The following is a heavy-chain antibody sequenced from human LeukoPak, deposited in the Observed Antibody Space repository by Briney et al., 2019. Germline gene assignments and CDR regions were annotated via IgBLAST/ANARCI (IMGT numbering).Heavy chain of an antibody. CDR1: GFTFSNYA. V-gene: IGHV3-23*01. J-gene: IGHJ4*02. D-gene: IGHD3-9*01. CDR2: ITGSGGNT. Sequence: GGSLRLSCAASGFTFSNYAMSWVRQAPGKGLEWVSAITGSGGNTYYADSVTGRFTISRDNSKNTLYLQMNSLRDEDTAVYYCAKWGDFDVLTGYYVPDFWGQGPLVTVSS. CDR3: AKWGDFDVLTGYYVPDF.